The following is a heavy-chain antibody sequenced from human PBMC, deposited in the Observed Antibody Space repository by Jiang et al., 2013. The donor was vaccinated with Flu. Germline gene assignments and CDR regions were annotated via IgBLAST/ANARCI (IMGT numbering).Heavy chain of an antibody. V-gene: IGHV1-2*04. J-gene: IGHJ5*02. CDR1: GYTFTGYY. D-gene: IGHD6-19*01. Sequence: SGAEVKKPGASVKVSCKASGYTFTGYYLHWVRQAPGQGLEWVGWIDPKSGGTKYAQKFQGWVTMTRDTAISTAYMELSRLKSDDTALYYCTRGASVSSTGWYRRWFDPWGQG. CDR3: TRGASVSSTGWYRRWFDP. CDR2: IDPKSGGT.